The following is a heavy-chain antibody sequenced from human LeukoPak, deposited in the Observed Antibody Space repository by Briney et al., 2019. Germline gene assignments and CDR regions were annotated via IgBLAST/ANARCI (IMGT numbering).Heavy chain of an antibody. CDR1: GYTFTSYG. D-gene: IGHD5-18*01. Sequence: ASVKVSCKASGYTFTSYGISWVRQAPGQGLEWMGWISAYNGNTNYAQKLQGRVTMTTDTSTNTAYMELRSLRSDDTAVYYCARVLRGYSYGVVYNWFDPWGQGTLVTVSS. CDR2: ISAYNGNT. CDR3: ARVLRGYSYGVVYNWFDP. J-gene: IGHJ5*02. V-gene: IGHV1-18*01.